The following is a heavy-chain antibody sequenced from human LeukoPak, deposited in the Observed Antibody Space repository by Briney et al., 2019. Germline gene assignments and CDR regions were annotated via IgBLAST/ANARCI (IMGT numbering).Heavy chain of an antibody. CDR1: GFTFSSYV. V-gene: IGHV3-33*01. Sequence: PGGSLRLSCAASGFTFSSYVMHWVRQAPGKGLEWVAGIWFDGSNEYYADSVKGRFTIFRDNSKKMSYVQMNSLRAEDTAVYYCARDPAGVRGNFDSWGQGTLVTVSS. J-gene: IGHJ4*02. CDR3: ARDPAGVRGNFDS. CDR2: IWFDGSNE. D-gene: IGHD3-10*01.